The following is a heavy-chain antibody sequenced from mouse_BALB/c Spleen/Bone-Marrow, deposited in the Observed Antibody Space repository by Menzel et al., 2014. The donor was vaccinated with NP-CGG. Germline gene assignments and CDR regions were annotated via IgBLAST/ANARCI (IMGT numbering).Heavy chain of an antibody. CDR2: INPGSGST. V-gene: IGHV1-54*01. J-gene: IGHJ2*01. D-gene: IGHD2-3*01. CDR1: GYAFTDYL. Sequence: VQLQQSGAELVRPGTSVKVSCKTSGYAFTDYLMEWLKQRPGQGLEWIGVINPGSGSTNYNEKFKDKATLTADKSSSTAYIQRSSLTSDDSAVYFCARYDGYFDYWGQGTTLTVSS. CDR3: ARYDGYFDY.